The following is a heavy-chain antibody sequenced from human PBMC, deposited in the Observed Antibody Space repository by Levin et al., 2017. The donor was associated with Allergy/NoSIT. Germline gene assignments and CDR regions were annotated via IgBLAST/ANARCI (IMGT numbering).Heavy chain of an antibody. Sequence: TGGSLRLSCAASGFTFSSYSMNWVRQAPGKGLEWVSSISSSSSYIYYADSVKGRFTISRDNAKNSLYLQMNSLRAEDTAVYYCARDMVRFGELLANFDYWGQGTLVTVSS. CDR3: ARDMVRFGELLANFDY. J-gene: IGHJ4*02. D-gene: IGHD3-10*01. CDR1: GFTFSSYS. V-gene: IGHV3-21*01. CDR2: ISSSSSYI.